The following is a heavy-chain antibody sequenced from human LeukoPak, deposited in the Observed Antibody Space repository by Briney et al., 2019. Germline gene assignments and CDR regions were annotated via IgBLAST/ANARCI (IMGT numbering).Heavy chain of an antibody. CDR3: ARTLNPPAFDI. J-gene: IGHJ3*02. CDR2: IYYSGST. CDR1: GGSISSYY. Sequence: SETLSLTCTVSGGSISSYYWSWIRQPPGKGLEWIGYIYYSGSTNYNPSLKSRVTISVDTSKNQFSLKLSSVSAADTPVYYCARTLNPPAFDIWGQETMVTVSS. V-gene: IGHV4-59*08.